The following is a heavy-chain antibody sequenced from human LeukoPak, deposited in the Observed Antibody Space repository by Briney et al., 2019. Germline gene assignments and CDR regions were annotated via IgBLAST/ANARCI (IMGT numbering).Heavy chain of an antibody. CDR1: GYSISSGYY. J-gene: IGHJ6*03. V-gene: IGHV4-38-2*02. D-gene: IGHD6-6*01. Sequence: SETLSLTCTVSGYSISSGYYWGWIRQPPGKGLEWAANIHRDGNTYYSPSLKSRVTISVDTSKNQFYLRLSSVTAADTAVYFCARLAALRGFYYYMDVWGKGTTVTVSS. CDR3: ARLAALRGFYYYMDV. CDR2: IHRDGNT.